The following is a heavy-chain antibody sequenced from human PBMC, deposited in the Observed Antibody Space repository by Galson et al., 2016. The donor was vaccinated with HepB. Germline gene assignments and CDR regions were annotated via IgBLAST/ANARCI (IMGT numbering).Heavy chain of an antibody. V-gene: IGHV3-30*18. CDR3: AKDLKRSSGSYYYYAMDV. CDR2: ISFEGSNK. Sequence: SLRLSCAASGFIFSSYGMHWVRQAPGKGLEWVAAISFEGSNKDYADSVKGRFSISRDNSKNTLYLQMNILRVQDTAVYYCAKDLKRSSGSYYYYAMDVWGRGTTVTASS. CDR1: GFIFSSYG. D-gene: IGHD1-26*01. J-gene: IGHJ6*02.